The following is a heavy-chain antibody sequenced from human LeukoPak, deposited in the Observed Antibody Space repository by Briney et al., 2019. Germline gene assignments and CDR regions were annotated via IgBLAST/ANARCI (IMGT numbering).Heavy chain of an antibody. V-gene: IGHV3-21*01. CDR3: ARDRAVYCSGGSCYFFDY. CDR2: ISSSSSYI. J-gene: IGHJ4*02. D-gene: IGHD2-15*01. Sequence: GGSLRLSCAASGFTFSSYSMNWVRQAPGKGLEWVSSISSSSSYIYYADSVKGRFTISRDNAKNSLYLQMNSLRAEDTAVYYCARDRAVYCSGGSCYFFDYWGQGTLVTVSS. CDR1: GFTFSSYS.